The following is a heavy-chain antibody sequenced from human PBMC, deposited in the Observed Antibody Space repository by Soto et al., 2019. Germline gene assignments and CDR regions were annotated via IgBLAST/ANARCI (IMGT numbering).Heavy chain of an antibody. J-gene: IGHJ4*02. D-gene: IGHD5-18*01. CDR3: AKGGPSLDMATATGY. V-gene: IGHV3-30*18. CDR2: ISYDGSNK. Sequence: GGSLRLSCAASGFTFSSYGMHWVRQAPGKGLEWVAVISYDGSNKYYADSVKGRFTISRDNSKNTLYLQMNSLRAEDTAVYYCAKGGPSLDMATATGYWGQGTLVTVSS. CDR1: GFTFSSYG.